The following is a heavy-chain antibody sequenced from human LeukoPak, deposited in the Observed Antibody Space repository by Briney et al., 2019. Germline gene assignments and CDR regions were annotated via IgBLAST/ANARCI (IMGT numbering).Heavy chain of an antibody. CDR2: ISGSGGST. CDR1: GFTFSSYA. D-gene: IGHD4-11*01. V-gene: IGHV3-23*01. CDR3: AKDLGSNYGYCYYYMDV. Sequence: PGGSLRLSCAASGFTFSSYAMSGVRQAPGKGLEWVSAISGSGGSTYYADSVKGRFTISRDNSKNTLYLQMNSLRAEDTAVYYCAKDLGSNYGYCYYYMDVWGKGTTVTVSS. J-gene: IGHJ6*03.